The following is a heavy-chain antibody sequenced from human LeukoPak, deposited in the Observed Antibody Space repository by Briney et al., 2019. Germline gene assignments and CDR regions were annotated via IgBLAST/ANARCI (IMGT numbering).Heavy chain of an antibody. Sequence: PSETLSLTCAVYGGSFSGYYWSWIRQPPGKGLEWLGEINHSGSTNYNPPLKSRVTISVVTSKNQSSLKLSSVTAADTAVYYCARGLWRARWTMVQGVIELGPHYYMDVWGKGTTVTVSS. CDR3: ARGLWRARWTMVQGVIELGPHYYMDV. V-gene: IGHV4-34*01. CDR2: INHSGST. J-gene: IGHJ6*03. D-gene: IGHD3-10*01. CDR1: GGSFSGYY.